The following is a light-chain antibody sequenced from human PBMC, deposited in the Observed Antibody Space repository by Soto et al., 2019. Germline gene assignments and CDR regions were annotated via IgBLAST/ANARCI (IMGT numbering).Light chain of an antibody. CDR3: QQFAISPT. CDR2: DAS. Sequence: IQMTQSPSTLAASVGDRVTITCRASHNIERWMAWYQQKPGKAPSLLIFDASTLHSGVPSRFSGSGSGTDFTLTISSLQPDDFATYYCQQFAISPTFGQGTKVEVK. J-gene: IGKJ1*01. CDR1: HNIERW. V-gene: IGKV1-5*01.